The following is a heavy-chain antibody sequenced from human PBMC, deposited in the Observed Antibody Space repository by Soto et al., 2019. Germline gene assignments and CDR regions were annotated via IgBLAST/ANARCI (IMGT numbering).Heavy chain of an antibody. CDR1: GGSISSSNW. V-gene: IGHV4-4*02. D-gene: IGHD3-22*01. CDR2: IYHSGST. CDR3: ATSDPDYYDSSGYYSG. Sequence: SETLSLTCAVSGGSISSSNWWSWVRQPPGKGLEWIGEIYHSGSTNYNPSLKSRVTISVDKSKNQFSLKLSPVTAADTAVYYCATSDPDYYDSSGYYSGWGQGTLVTVSS. J-gene: IGHJ4*02.